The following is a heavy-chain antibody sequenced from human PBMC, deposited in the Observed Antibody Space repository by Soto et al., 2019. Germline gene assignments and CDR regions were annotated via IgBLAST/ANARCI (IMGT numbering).Heavy chain of an antibody. CDR1: VLTIRTSSYY. CDR3: ARQDSSCMIGRYQRYTRMDF. V-gene: IGHV4-39*01. CDR2: IYYSGST. Sequence: PSDPQPQTCTACVLTIRTSSYYWGWLRQPPGKGLEWIGSIYYSGSTYYNPSLKSRVTISVDTSKNQFSLKLSSVTAADTAVYYCARQDSSCMIGRYQRYTRMDFSAQGRTVP. J-gene: IGHJ6*02. D-gene: IGHD6-19*01.